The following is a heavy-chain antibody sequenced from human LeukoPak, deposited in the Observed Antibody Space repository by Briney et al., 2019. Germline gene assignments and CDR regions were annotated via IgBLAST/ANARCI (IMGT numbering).Heavy chain of an antibody. V-gene: IGHV3-9*01. Sequence: GGSLRLSCAASGFTFDDFAMHWVRQAPGKGLEWVSSISWDSGNSVYADSVKGRFTISRDNAQNSLYLQMNSLRPEDTALYYCIKDLHLDLKFDTFDIWGQGTMVTVSS. D-gene: IGHD1-1*01. CDR2: ISWDSGNS. CDR3: IKDLHLDLKFDTFDI. J-gene: IGHJ3*02. CDR1: GFTFDDFA.